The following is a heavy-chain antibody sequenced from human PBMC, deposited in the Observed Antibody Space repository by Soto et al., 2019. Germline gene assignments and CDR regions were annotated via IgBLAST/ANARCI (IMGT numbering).Heavy chain of an antibody. D-gene: IGHD1-26*01. Sequence: PGGSLRLSCAASGFSVSSNSMSWVRQAPGKGLEWVSVIHSDVTTYYADSVKGRFIISRDNSKDTLYLQMNRLRAEDTAVYYCARELSASWYNWFDHWGQGTLVTVSS. CDR2: IHSDVTT. CDR1: GFSVSSNS. CDR3: ARELSASWYNWFDH. J-gene: IGHJ5*02. V-gene: IGHV3-53*01.